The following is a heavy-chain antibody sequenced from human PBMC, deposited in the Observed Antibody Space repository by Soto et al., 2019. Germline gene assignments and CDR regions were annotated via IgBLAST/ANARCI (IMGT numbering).Heavy chain of an antibody. CDR2: ISSSGSSI. V-gene: IGHV3-11*01. CDR1: GFTFSDYY. D-gene: IGHD3-22*01. CDR3: ARESFDSSGYTSRSEAYDI. J-gene: IGHJ3*02. Sequence: GGSLRLSCAASGFTFSDYYMSWIRQAPGKGLEWVSYISSSGSSIYYADSVKGRFTISRDNAKKSLYLQMNSLRAEDTAVYYCARESFDSSGYTSRSEAYDIWGQGTMVTVSS.